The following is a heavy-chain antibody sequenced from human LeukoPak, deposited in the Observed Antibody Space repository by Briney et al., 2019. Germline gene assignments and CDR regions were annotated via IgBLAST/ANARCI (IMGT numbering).Heavy chain of an antibody. CDR2: INHSGST. Sequence: PSETLSLTCAVYGGSLSGYYWSWIRQPPGKGLEWIGEINHSGSTNYNPSLKSRVTISVDTSKNQFSLKLSSVTAADTAVYYCARKGRQQLPTWGQGTLVTVSS. CDR3: ARKGRQQLPT. D-gene: IGHD6-13*01. CDR1: GGSLSGYY. J-gene: IGHJ5*02. V-gene: IGHV4-34*01.